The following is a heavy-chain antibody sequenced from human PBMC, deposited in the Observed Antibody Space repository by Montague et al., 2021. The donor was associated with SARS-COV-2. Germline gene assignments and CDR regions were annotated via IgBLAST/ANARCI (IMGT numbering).Heavy chain of an antibody. V-gene: IGHV4-34*01. CDR2: ISHSGST. CDR1: GGSLSGYY. CDR3: ARVGNYLGVY. J-gene: IGHJ4*02. D-gene: IGHD3-10*01. Sequence: SETLSLTCAVYGGSLSGYYWSWIRQPPGEGLEWIAVISHSGSTNYNPSLKSRVTISVDTSDNQISLKLKSMSAADTAVYYCARVGNYLGVYWGQGILVTVSS.